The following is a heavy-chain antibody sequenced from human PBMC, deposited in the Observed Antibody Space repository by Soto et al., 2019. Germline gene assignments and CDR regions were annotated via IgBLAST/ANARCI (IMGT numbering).Heavy chain of an antibody. CDR2: SSATGAGT. V-gene: IGHV3-23*01. D-gene: IGHD1-7*01. Sequence: EVQLLESGGGLVQRGGSLRLSCAASGFTFSSYGMTWVRQAPGKGLEWVSFSSATGAGTYYADSVKGRFTIYRDNSKNTLYLQMTSLRADDTAVYYCAKDRRAGGNYGFYSDFWGQGALVIVSS. CDR3: AKDRRAGGNYGFYSDF. CDR1: GFTFSSYG. J-gene: IGHJ4*02.